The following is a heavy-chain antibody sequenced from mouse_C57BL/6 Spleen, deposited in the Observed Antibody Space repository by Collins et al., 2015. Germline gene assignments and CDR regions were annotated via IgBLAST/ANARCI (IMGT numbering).Heavy chain of an antibody. CDR2: IDPENGDT. CDR1: GFNIKDDY. CDR3: TAIVAPHFDV. J-gene: IGHJ1*03. D-gene: IGHD1-1*01. V-gene: IGHV14-4*01. Sequence: EVQLQQSGAELVRPGASVKLSCTASGFNIKDDYMHWVKQRPEQGLEWIGWIDPENGDTEYASEFQGKATITSDTSSNTAYLQLSSLTSEDTAVYYCTAIVAPHFDVWGTGTTVTVSS.